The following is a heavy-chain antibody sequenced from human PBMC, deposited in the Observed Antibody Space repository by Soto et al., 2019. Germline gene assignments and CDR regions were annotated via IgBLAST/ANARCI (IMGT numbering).Heavy chain of an antibody. Sequence: QVQLQESGPGLVEASETLSLTCTVSGGSLGSYYWSWIRQPPGKGLEWICYVFYTGRANYNASLKRRVSISLYTSNYQFSLKVSSVTAADTAVYYCARYGDVRMTTNPYYYNGMDGLGAGTTVSVS. CDR3: ARYGDVRMTTNPYYYNGMDG. CDR2: VFYTGRA. D-gene: IGHD4-4*01. J-gene: IGHJ6*02. V-gene: IGHV4-59*01. CDR1: GGSLGSYY.